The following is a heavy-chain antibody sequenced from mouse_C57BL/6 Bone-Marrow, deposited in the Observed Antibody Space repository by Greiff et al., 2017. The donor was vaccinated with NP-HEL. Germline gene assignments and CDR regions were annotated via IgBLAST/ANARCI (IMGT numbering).Heavy chain of an antibody. J-gene: IGHJ1*03. CDR1: GYTFTSYW. D-gene: IGHD1-1*01. Sequence: QVQLQQSGAELVMPGASVKLSCKASGYTFTSYWMHWVKQRPGQGLEWIGEIDPSDSYTNYNQKFKGKSKLTVDKSSSAAYMQLSSLTSEDSAVYYCARPGSSFYWYFDVWGTGTTVTVSS. CDR2: IDPSDSYT. CDR3: ARPGSSFYWYFDV. V-gene: IGHV1-69*01.